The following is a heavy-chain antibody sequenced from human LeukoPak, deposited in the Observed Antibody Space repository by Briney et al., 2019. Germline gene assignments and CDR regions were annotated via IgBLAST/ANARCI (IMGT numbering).Heavy chain of an antibody. V-gene: IGHV1-69*13. D-gene: IGHD2-15*01. CDR1: GGTFSSYA. CDR3: AREVVVAATYNWFDP. CDR2: IIPIFGTA. J-gene: IGHJ5*02. Sequence: GASVKVSCRASGGTFSSYAISWVRQAPGQGLEWMGGIIPIFGTANYAQKFQGRVTITADESTSTAYMELSSLRSEDTAVYYCAREVVVAATYNWFDPWGQGTLVTVPS.